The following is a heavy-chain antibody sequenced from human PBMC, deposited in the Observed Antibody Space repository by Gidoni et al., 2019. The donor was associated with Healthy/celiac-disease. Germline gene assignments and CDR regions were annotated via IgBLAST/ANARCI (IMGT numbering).Heavy chain of an antibody. CDR1: GVTFSSYG. Sequence: QVQLVESGGGVVQPGRCLRLSCAASGVTFSSYGMHWVRQAPGKGLEWVAVISYDGSNKYYADSVKGRFTISRDNSKNTLYLQMNSLRAEDTAVYYCAKDSYSSSPAYWGQGTLVTVSS. J-gene: IGHJ4*02. CDR3: AKDSYSSSPAY. CDR2: ISYDGSNK. V-gene: IGHV3-30*18. D-gene: IGHD6-6*01.